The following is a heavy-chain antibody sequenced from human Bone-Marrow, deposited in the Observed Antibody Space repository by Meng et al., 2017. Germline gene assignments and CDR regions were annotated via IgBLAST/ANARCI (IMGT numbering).Heavy chain of an antibody. CDR1: GYTFTGYY. V-gene: IGHV1-2*02. CDR2: INPNSGGT. Sequence: SVKVSCKASGYTFTGYYMHWVRQARGQGLEWMGWINPNSGGTNYAQKFQGRVTMTRDTSISTAYMELSRLRSADTAVYYCARDHSRTRGWFDPWGQGTLVTVSS. CDR3: ARDHSRTRGWFDP. D-gene: IGHD6-13*01. J-gene: IGHJ5*02.